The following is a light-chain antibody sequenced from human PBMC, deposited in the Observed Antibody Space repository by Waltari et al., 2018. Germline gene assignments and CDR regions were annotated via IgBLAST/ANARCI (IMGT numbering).Light chain of an antibody. CDR1: QSVRNF. CDR2: ATS. Sequence: DIQMTQSPSSLSASVGDRVTITCRASQSVRNFLNWYQQEPGKAPKLLIYATSSLQTGVPSRFSGSGSGTDVTLSISSLQPEEYAIYVCQQGYMTPRKFGQGTKVEIK. CDR3: QQGYMTPRK. J-gene: IGKJ1*01. V-gene: IGKV1-39*01.